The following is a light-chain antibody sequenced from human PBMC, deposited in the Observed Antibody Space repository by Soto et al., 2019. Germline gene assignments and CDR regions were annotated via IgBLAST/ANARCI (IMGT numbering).Light chain of an antibody. CDR2: KVS. CDR3: MQGTHGTLIT. J-gene: IGKJ5*01. CDR1: QSLEYINGNNF. V-gene: IGKV2-30*01. Sequence: EVVLTQSPLSLSVTLGQPPSISCRSSQSLEYINGNNFLTWFQQRLGQSARRLIYKVSNRDTGVPDRFSGSGIGTALTLRISSVESEYVGIYYSMQGTHGTLITFGQGTRLAIK.